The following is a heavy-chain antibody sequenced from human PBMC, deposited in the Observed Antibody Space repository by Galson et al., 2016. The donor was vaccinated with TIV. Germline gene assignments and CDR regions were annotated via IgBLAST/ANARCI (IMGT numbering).Heavy chain of an antibody. J-gene: IGHJ6*03. CDR2: ISGYNGNR. D-gene: IGHD3-3*01. CDR1: GFTLNSYS. V-gene: IGHV1-18*01. CDR3: ARMPTKTCDVWSGYDNQVHMAV. Sequence: SVKVSCKSSGFTLNSYSVNWVRQAPGQGLERMGYISGYNGNRNSAQKFQGRVSVTADTSTNTAFLELRRLTSDDTAVYYCARMPTKTCDVWSGYDNQVHMAVWGKGTSVTVSS.